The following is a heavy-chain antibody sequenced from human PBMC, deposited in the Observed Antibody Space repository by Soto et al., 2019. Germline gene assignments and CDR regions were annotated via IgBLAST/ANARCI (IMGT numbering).Heavy chain of an antibody. CDR1: GYTFTSYA. D-gene: IGHD6-19*01. CDR2: INAGNGNT. Sequence: ASVKVSCKASGYTFTSYAMHWVRQAPGQRLEWMGWINAGNGNTKYSQKFQGRVTITRDASASTAYMELSSLRSEDTAVYYCARGVAGPLPWFDPWGQGTLVTVSS. CDR3: ARGVAGPLPWFDP. J-gene: IGHJ5*02. V-gene: IGHV1-3*01.